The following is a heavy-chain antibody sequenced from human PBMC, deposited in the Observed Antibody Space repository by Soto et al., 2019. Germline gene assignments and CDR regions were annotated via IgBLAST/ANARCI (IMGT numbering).Heavy chain of an antibody. D-gene: IGHD3-3*01. V-gene: IGHV1-69*13. CDR2: IIPIFGTA. CDR1: GGTFSSYA. CDR3: ARDAPITIFGVVITYDAFDI. Sequence: GASVKVSCKASGGTFSSYAISWVRQAPGQGLEWMGGIIPIFGTANYAQKFQGRVTITADESTSTAYMELSSLRSEDTAVYYCARDAPITIFGVVITYDAFDIWGQGXMVTV. J-gene: IGHJ3*02.